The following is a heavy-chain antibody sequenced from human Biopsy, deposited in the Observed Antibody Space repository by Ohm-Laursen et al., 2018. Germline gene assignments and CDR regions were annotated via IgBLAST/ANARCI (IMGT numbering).Heavy chain of an antibody. CDR1: GVTFDTYA. D-gene: IGHD2/OR15-2a*01. J-gene: IGHJ3*01. CDR2: RIPYFNTI. Sequence: SSVKVSCKASGVTFDTYAFGWVRQAPGQGLEWMGGRIPYFNTIYYARNFQGRAVITADRSARTTDMQLSGLRPDDTAVYYCVGGQRGPPIGVTVPGDAFDLWGPGSPGHRLL. CDR3: VGGQRGPPIGVTVPGDAFDL. V-gene: IGHV1-69*01.